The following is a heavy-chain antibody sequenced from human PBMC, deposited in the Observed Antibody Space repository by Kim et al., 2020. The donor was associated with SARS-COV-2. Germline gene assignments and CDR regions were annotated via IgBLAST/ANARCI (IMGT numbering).Heavy chain of an antibody. Sequence: SETLSLTCAVYGGSFSGYYWSWIRQPPGKGLEWIGEVHPSVTITYRPSLNSPATISVDTSKNQMSLKLSFVTAADTAIYYCTRGEDRAKTGYWGQGTLVT. J-gene: IGHJ4*02. CDR3: TRGEDRAKTGY. CDR1: GGSFSGYY. CDR2: VHPSVTI. D-gene: IGHD5-18*01. V-gene: IGHV4-34*01.